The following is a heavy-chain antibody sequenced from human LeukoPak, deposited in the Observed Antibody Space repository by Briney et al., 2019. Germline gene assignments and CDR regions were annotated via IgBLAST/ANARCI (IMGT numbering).Heavy chain of an antibody. D-gene: IGHD1-14*01. CDR3: AKDRKYFDL. V-gene: IGHV3-23*01. Sequence: GGSLRLSCAASGFTFSSYAMSWVRQAPGKGLEWVSAISGSGGTIYYVDSVKGRFTISRDNSKNTLYLQMNSLRAEDTAVYYCAKDRKYFDLWGRGTLVTVSS. CDR2: ISGSGGTI. J-gene: IGHJ2*01. CDR1: GFTFSSYA.